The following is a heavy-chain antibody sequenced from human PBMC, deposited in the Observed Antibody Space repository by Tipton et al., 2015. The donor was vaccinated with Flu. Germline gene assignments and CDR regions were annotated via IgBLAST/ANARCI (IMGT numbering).Heavy chain of an antibody. CDR2: IFNGGNM. Sequence: LRLSCPVSGYSISSGYYWGWIRQSPGKGLEWIGSIFNGGNMYLPLPGRVSLSMDTSKNQFSLQLNSVTAADTAVYYCVRESNMGSGAYYDRNNWFDPWGQGTLVTVSS. CDR3: VRESNMGSGAYYDRNNWFDP. D-gene: IGHD3-10*01. V-gene: IGHV4-38-2*02. CDR1: GYSISSGYY. J-gene: IGHJ5*02.